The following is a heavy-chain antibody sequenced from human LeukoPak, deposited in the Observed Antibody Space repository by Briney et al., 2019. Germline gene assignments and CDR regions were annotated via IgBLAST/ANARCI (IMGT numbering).Heavy chain of an antibody. V-gene: IGHV3-23*01. CDR3: AKDSSSSWYQKFDY. CDR2: ISGSGGST. Sequence: GGSLRLSCAASGFTLSNFAVSWVRQVPGKGLEWVSGISGSGGSTYYADSVKGRFTISRDNSKNTLYLQMNSLRAEDTAVYYCAKDSSSSWYQKFDYWGQGTLVTVSS. J-gene: IGHJ4*02. CDR1: GFTLSNFA. D-gene: IGHD6-13*01.